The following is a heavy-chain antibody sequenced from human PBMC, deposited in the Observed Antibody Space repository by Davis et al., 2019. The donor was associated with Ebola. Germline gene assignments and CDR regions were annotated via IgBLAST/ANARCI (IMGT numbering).Heavy chain of an antibody. Sequence: ASVKVSCKASGYTFISYGISWVRQAPGQGLEFMGWIGPYTGNTYYAQKFRGRVTMTTDSSTTTAYMGLGSLRSDDTAVYYCARRGYCSGGRCYGLDYWGQGSLVTVSS. V-gene: IGHV1-18*01. J-gene: IGHJ4*02. CDR3: ARRGYCSGGRCYGLDY. D-gene: IGHD2-15*01. CDR1: GYTFISYG. CDR2: IGPYTGNT.